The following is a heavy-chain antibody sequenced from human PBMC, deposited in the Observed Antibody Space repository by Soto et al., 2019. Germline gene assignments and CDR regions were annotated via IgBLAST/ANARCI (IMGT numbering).Heavy chain of an antibody. CDR3: ARLRVAAGTVDY. D-gene: IGHD6-13*01. J-gene: IGHJ4*02. Sequence: QLQLQESGPGLVKPSETLSLTCTVSVGSIRSSSYYWGWFREPPGKGLGWIGSIYYSGGTYYNTSLKSRGTISVDTSKNPFSVKLSSVSAADTAVYYCARLRVAAGTVDYWGQGTLVTVSS. CDR2: IYYSGGT. CDR1: VGSIRSSSYY. V-gene: IGHV4-39*01.